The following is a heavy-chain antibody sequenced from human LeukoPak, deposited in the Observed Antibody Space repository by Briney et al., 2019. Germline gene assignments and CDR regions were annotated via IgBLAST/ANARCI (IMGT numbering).Heavy chain of an antibody. CDR1: GFTFSSYS. CDR2: IKQDRSEK. D-gene: IGHD3-10*01. V-gene: IGHV3-7*01. J-gene: IGHJ3*02. Sequence: PGGSLRLSCAASGFTFSSYSMNWVRQAPGKGLEWVANIKQDRSEKYYVDSVKGRFTISRDNAKNSLYLQMNSLRPEDTAVYYCARRGGSGSYYNSDAFDIWGQGTMVTVSS. CDR3: ARRGGSGSYYNSDAFDI.